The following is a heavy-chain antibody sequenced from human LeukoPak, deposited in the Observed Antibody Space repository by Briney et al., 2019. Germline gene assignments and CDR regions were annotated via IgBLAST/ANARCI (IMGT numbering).Heavy chain of an antibody. CDR1: GYTLTELS. D-gene: IGHD1-1*01. CDR2: FDPEDGET. J-gene: IGHJ2*01. Sequence: ASVKVSCKVSGYTLTELSMHWVRQAPGKGLEWMGGFDPEDGETIYAQKFQGRVTMTEDTSTDTAYMELTRLRSDDTAVYYCAKPQGGGSSDWRFDLWGRGTLVSVSS. CDR3: AKPQGGGSSDWRFDL. V-gene: IGHV1-24*01.